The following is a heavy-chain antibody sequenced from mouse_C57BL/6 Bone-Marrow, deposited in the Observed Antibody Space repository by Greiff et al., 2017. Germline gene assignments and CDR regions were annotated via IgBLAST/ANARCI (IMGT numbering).Heavy chain of an antibody. J-gene: IGHJ1*03. CDR3: ARDNYGYDEGYWYFDV. Sequence: DVHLVESGGGLVKPGGSLKLSCAASGFTFSSYAMSWVRQTPEKRLEWVATISDGGSYTYYPDNVKGRFTISRDNAKNNLYLQMSHLKSEDTAMYYCARDNYGYDEGYWYFDVWGTGTTVTVSS. CDR2: ISDGGSYT. V-gene: IGHV5-4*01. CDR1: GFTFSSYA. D-gene: IGHD2-2*01.